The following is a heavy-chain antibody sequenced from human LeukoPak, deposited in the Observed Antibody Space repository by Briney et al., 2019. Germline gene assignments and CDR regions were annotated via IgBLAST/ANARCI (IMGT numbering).Heavy chain of an antibody. D-gene: IGHD1-14*01. CDR2: ISSSGSTI. CDR1: GFTFSSYE. Sequence: SGGSLRLSCAASGFTFSSYEMNWVRQAPGKGLEWVSYISSSGSTIYYADSVKGRFTISRDNAKNSLYLQMNSLRAEDTAVDYCARDPLTGDWFDPWGQGTLVTVSS. V-gene: IGHV3-48*03. CDR3: ARDPLTGDWFDP. J-gene: IGHJ5*02.